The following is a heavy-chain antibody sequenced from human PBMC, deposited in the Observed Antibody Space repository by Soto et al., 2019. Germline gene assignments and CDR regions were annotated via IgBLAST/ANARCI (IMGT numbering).Heavy chain of an antibody. CDR3: ARDRLPKYSWRLRFRGFDY. D-gene: IGHD5-12*01. Sequence: PGGSVRLTCVASGCTFSSYSRNWVRQAPGKGLEWVSSIRNNSSYIYYADSVKGRFTISRDNAKNSLYLQMNSLRAEDTAVYYCARDRLPKYSWRLRFRGFDYWAQGTLATVSS. CDR1: GCTFSSYS. V-gene: IGHV3-21*01. J-gene: IGHJ4*02. CDR2: IRNNSSYI.